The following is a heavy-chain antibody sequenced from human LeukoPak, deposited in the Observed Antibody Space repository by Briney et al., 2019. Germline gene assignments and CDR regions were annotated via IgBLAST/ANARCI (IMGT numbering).Heavy chain of an antibody. CDR3: ARAIHDYGDS. V-gene: IGHV1-69*04. J-gene: IGHJ4*02. CDR1: GGTFSSYA. Sequence: AASVKVSCKASGGTFSSYAISWVRQAPGQVLEWVGRIIPILGIANYAQKFQGRVTITADKSTSTAYMELSSLRSEDTAVYYCARAIHDYGDSWGQGTLVTVSS. CDR2: IIPILGIA.